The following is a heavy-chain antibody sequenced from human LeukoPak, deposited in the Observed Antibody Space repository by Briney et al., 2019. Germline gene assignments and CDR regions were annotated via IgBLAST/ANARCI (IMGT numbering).Heavy chain of an antibody. J-gene: IGHJ4*02. CDR1: GGSISSYY. CDR3: ATRVRNVLRFLEWTHYDY. CDR2: IYYSGST. V-gene: IGHV4-59*08. Sequence: SETLSLTCTVSGGSISSYYWSWIRQPPGKGLEWIGYIYYSGSTNYNPSLKSRVTISVDTSKNQFSLKLSSVTAADTAVYYCATRVRNVLRFLEWTHYDYWGQGTLVTVSS. D-gene: IGHD3-3*01.